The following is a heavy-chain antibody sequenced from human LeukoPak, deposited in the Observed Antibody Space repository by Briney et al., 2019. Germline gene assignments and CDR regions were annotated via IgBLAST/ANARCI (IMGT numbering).Heavy chain of an antibody. Sequence: GGSLRLSCAASGFTLSSYEMSWIRQAPGKGLEWVSSIDYSGGSSYYADSVKGRFTISRDNAKNSLYLQMNSLRAEDTAVYYCAELGITMIGGVWGKGTTVTISS. J-gene: IGHJ6*04. D-gene: IGHD3-10*02. CDR3: AELGITMIGGV. V-gene: IGHV3-48*03. CDR2: IDYSGGSS. CDR1: GFTLSSYE.